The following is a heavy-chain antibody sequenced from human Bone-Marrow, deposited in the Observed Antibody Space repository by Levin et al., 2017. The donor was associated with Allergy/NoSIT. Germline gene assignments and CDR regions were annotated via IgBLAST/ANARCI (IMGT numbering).Heavy chain of an antibody. V-gene: IGHV3-21*01. D-gene: IGHD6-19*01. CDR2: ISSSSSYI. CDR3: AREKQWQKNYYYYYGMDG. J-gene: IGHJ6*02. Sequence: GESLKISCAASGFTFSSYSMNWVRQAPGKGLEWVSSISSSSSYIYYADSVKGRFTISRDNAKNSLYLQMNSLRAEDTAVYYCAREKQWQKNYYYYYGMDGWGQGTTVTVSS. CDR1: GFTFSSYS.